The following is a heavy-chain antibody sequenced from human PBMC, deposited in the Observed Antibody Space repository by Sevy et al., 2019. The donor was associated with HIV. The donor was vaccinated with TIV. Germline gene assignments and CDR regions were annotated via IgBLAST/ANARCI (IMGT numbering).Heavy chain of an antibody. CDR2: IGIYNRNA. J-gene: IGHJ4*02. Sequence: ASVKVSCKASGYTFASNGISWVRQAPGQGLEWMGWIGIYNRNAKSAQKFQGRVTMTTDTSTSTAYMELGSLRSDDTAVYYCARVPTYYYGSATYFDYWGQGTLVTVSS. CDR3: ARVPTYYYGSATYFDY. V-gene: IGHV1-18*01. CDR1: GYTFASNG. D-gene: IGHD3-10*01.